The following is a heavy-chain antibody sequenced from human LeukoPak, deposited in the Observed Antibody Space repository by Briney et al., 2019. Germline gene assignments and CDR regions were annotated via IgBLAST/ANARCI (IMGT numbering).Heavy chain of an antibody. D-gene: IGHD6-13*01. CDR2: ISTSSSYI. CDR3: ARDIATAGHFAFDY. CDR1: GFTFSSYT. J-gene: IGHJ4*02. Sequence: PGGSVRLSCAASGFTFSSYTMNWVRQGPGKGLEWASSISTSSSYIHYADSVKGRFTISRDNAKNSLFLQMNSLRAEDTAVYYCARDIATAGHFAFDYWGQGTLVTVSS. V-gene: IGHV3-21*01.